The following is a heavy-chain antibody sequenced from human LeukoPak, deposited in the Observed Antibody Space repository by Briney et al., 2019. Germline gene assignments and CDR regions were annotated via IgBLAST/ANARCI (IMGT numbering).Heavy chain of an antibody. V-gene: IGHV1-69*13. CDR2: IIPISGTT. CDR3: ARKLRLGGNWFDP. Sequence: SVKDSCKTSGGTSTSYAIAWVRQAPGQGLEWMRKIIPISGTTNYAQKFQGRVTFTADESTSTAYMELSSLRSEDTALYYCARKLRLGGNWFDPWGQGTLVTVSS. J-gene: IGHJ5*02. CDR1: GGTSTSYA. D-gene: IGHD1-26*01.